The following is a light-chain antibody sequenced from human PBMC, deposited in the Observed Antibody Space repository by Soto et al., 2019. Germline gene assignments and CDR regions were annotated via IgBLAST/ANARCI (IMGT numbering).Light chain of an antibody. J-gene: IGKJ5*01. CDR1: QSVSSN. V-gene: IGKV3D-15*01. CDR2: YIS. CDR3: QQHNQWPIT. Sequence: EIVMTQSPATLSVSPGESATLSCRASQSVSSNLAWYQQKPGQAPRLLIYYISTRATGIPARFSGSGSGTEFTLTLNSLQSEDSAVYYCQQHNQWPITFGQGTRLEI.